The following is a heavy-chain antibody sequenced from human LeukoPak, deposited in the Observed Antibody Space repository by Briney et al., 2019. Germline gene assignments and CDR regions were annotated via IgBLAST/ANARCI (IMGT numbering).Heavy chain of an antibody. CDR3: ARGIVVAPGDTFDI. Sequence: ASVKVSCKASGYTFTGYYMHWVRQAPGQGLEWMGWIYPNSGGTNYAQKFQGRVTMTRDTSISTGYMELSSLRSDDTAVYYCARGIVVAPGDTFDIWGQGTMVTVSS. J-gene: IGHJ3*02. CDR1: GYTFTGYY. CDR2: IYPNSGGT. V-gene: IGHV1-2*02. D-gene: IGHD3-22*01.